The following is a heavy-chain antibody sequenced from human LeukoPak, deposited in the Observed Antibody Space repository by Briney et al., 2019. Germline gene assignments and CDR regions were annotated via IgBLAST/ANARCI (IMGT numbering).Heavy chain of an antibody. V-gene: IGHV3-74*01. CDR2: VSTDGSTT. CDR3: ARSIGYVES. D-gene: IGHD5-18*01. J-gene: IGHJ5*02. Sequence: GGFLRLSCAASGFTFSTSWMHWVRQASGKGLEWVSHVSTDGSTTAYADSVKGRFTISRENAKNTVYPQMNSLRAEDTAVYYCARSIGYVESWGQGTLVTVSS. CDR1: GFTFSTSW.